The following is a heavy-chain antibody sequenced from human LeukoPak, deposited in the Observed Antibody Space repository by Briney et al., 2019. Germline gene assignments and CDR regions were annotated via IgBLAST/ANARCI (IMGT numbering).Heavy chain of an antibody. CDR1: GYTFTGYY. J-gene: IGHJ4*02. CDR2: INPNSGGT. Sequence: ASVKVSCKASGYTFTGYYIHWVRQAPGQGLEWMGWINPNSGGTNYAQKFQGRVIITRDTAIDTAYMDLSSLSSEDTAVYYCARGVPLGYCTYGVCYPPYYFDYWGQGTLVTASS. D-gene: IGHD2-8*01. V-gene: IGHV1-2*02. CDR3: ARGVPLGYCTYGVCYPPYYFDY.